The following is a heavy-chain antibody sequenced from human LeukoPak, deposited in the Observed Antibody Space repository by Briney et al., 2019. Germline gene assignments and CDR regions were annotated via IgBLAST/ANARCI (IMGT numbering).Heavy chain of an antibody. J-gene: IGHJ1*01. Sequence: PGGSLRLSCAASGFTFNDYTMIWVRQAPGKGLEWVSSISSRSSIIYYADSLKGRFTISRDNAKNSLYLQMNSLRAEDTAVYYCAKGGYSYGRFQHWGQGTLVTVSS. D-gene: IGHD5-18*01. CDR1: GFTFNDYT. CDR2: ISSRSSII. V-gene: IGHV3-21*04. CDR3: AKGGYSYGRFQH.